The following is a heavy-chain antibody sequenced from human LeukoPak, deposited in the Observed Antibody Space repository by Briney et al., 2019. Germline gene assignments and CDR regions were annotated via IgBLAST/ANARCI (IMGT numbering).Heavy chain of an antibody. CDR3: AKYFRADSGNYYRSFDY. Sequence: PGGSLRLSCAASGFSFSDNWMSWVRQAPGKGLEWVANIKEDGSEKNYVDSVKGRFTISRDNAKNSLYLQMISLRAEDTAVYYCAKYFRADSGNYYRSFDYWGQGTQVTVSS. CDR1: GFSFSDNW. CDR2: IKEDGSEK. D-gene: IGHD1-26*01. V-gene: IGHV3-7*05. J-gene: IGHJ4*02.